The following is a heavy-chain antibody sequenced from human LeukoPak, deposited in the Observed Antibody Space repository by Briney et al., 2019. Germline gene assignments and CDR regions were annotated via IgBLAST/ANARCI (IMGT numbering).Heavy chain of an antibody. CDR2: VYYSGST. CDR3: ANQRGLSSDWGYFDS. CDR1: GGSFSSSSYY. J-gene: IGHJ4*02. Sequence: SETLSLTCTVSGGSFSSSSYYWGWIRQPPGKGLEWIGSVYYSGSTYYNPSLKGRVTISVDTSQNQFSLRLTSVTAADTAVYYCANQRGLSSDWGYFDSWGQGTLVTVSS. V-gene: IGHV4-39*01. D-gene: IGHD3-9*01.